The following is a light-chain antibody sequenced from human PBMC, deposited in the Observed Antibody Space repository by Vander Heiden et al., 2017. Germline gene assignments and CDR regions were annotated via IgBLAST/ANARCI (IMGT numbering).Light chain of an antibody. CDR2: AAS. CDR3: QQSYSTPRT. CDR1: QSISSY. V-gene: IGKV1-39*01. J-gene: IGKJ2*01. Sequence: DIQMTQSPPSLSASVGDRVTITCRASQSISSYLNWYQQKPGKAPKLLIYAASSSQSGVPSRFSGSGSGTDFTLTISSLQPEDFATYYCQQSYSTPRTFGQGTKLEIK.